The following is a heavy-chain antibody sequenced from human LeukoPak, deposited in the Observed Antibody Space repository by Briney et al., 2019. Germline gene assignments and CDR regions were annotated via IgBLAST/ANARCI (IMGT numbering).Heavy chain of an antibody. CDR1: GFTFSDYY. V-gene: IGHV3-11*04. Sequence: GGSLRLSCAASGFTFSDYYMSWIRQAPGKGLEWVSYISSSGSFIYYADSVKGRFTISRDNAKNSLYLQMNSLRAEDTAVYYCARWKTTVTYDYWGQGTLVTVSS. CDR2: ISSSGSFI. J-gene: IGHJ4*02. D-gene: IGHD4-17*01. CDR3: ARWKTTVTYDY.